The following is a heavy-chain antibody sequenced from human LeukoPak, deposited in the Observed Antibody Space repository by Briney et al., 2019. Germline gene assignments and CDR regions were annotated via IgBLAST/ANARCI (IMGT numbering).Heavy chain of an antibody. CDR3: AKALKDLYGATSSDY. Sequence: VGSLRLSCAVSGFTFSSYEMNWVRQAPGKGLEWVSGISGSGGYTYYADSVKGRFTISRDNSKNTLFLQMNSLKAEDTAVYYCAKALKDLYGATSSDYWGQGTLVTVSS. CDR2: ISGSGGYT. CDR1: GFTFSSYE. J-gene: IGHJ4*02. D-gene: IGHD4/OR15-4a*01. V-gene: IGHV3-23*01.